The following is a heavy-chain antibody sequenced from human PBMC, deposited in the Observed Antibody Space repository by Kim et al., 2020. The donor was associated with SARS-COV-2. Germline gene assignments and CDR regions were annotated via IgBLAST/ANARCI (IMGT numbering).Heavy chain of an antibody. J-gene: IGHJ3*02. CDR3: ARAIVLLWFGELGAFDI. D-gene: IGHD3-10*01. V-gene: IGHV1-3*01. Sequence: FQVRVTITRDTSASTAYMELSSLRSEDTAVYYCARAIVLLWFGELGAFDIWGQGTMVTVSS.